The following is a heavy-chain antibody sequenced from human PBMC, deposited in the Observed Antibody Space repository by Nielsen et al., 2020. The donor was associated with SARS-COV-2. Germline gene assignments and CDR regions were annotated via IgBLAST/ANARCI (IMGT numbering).Heavy chain of an antibody. Sequence: SETLSLTCTVSGGSISSGGFYWSWIRQHPGKGLEWIGYIYYSGSTYYNPSLKSRLTMSVDTSKNQFSLKLSSVTAAETAKNYCARASEGARNPNWFDPWGQGTQVTVSS. CDR3: ARASEGARNPNWFDP. V-gene: IGHV4-31*03. CDR2: IYYSGST. D-gene: IGHD1-14*01. J-gene: IGHJ5*02. CDR1: GGSISSGGFY.